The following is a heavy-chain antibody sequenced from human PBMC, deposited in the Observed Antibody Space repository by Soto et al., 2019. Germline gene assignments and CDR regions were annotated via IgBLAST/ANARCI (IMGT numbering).Heavy chain of an antibody. CDR1: GFTFSDYY. V-gene: IGHV3-11*01. CDR2: ISSSGSTI. CDR3: ASRVGYSNYGVHGMDV. D-gene: IGHD4-4*01. Sequence: GGSLRLSCAASGFTFSDYYMSWIRQAPGKGLEWVSYISSSGSTIYYADSVKGRFTISRDNAKNSLYLQMNSLRAEDTAVYYCASRVGYSNYGVHGMDVWGKGTTVTVSS. J-gene: IGHJ6*04.